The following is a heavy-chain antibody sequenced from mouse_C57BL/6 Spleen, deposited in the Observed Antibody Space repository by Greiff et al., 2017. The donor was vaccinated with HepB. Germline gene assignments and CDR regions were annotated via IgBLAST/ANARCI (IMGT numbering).Heavy chain of an antibody. D-gene: IGHD2-4*01. V-gene: IGHV1-69*01. CDR1: GYTFTSYW. CDR2: IDPSDSYT. J-gene: IGHJ3*01. CDR3: ARSGDYDRFAY. Sequence: VQLQQPGAELVMPGASVKLSCKASGYTFTSYWMHWVKQRPGQGLEWIGEIDPSDSYTNYNQKFKGKSTLTVDKSSSTAYMQLSSLTSEDSAVYYCARSGDYDRFAYWGQGTLVTVSA.